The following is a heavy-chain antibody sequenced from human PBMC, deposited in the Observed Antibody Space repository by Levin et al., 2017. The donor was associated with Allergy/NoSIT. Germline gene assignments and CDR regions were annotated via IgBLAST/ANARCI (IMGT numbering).Heavy chain of an antibody. CDR2: IDPRDSNT. D-gene: IGHD3-10*01. CDR3: ATGPDGSGRMNF. CDR1: GYTFTSYW. J-gene: IGHJ4*02. V-gene: IGHV5-10-1*01. Sequence: PGESLKISCQASGYTFTSYWISWVRQMPGRGLEWMTKIDPRDSNTNYSPSFEGRVIVSVDNSIATAYLQWTSLKASDTAMYFCATGPDGSGRMNFWGQGTLVSVSS.